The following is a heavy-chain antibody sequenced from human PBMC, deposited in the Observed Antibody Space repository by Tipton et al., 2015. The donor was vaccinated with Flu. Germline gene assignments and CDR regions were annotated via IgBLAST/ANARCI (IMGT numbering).Heavy chain of an antibody. D-gene: IGHD4/OR15-4a*01. Sequence: LRLSCTVSGGSLSSYYWSWIRQPAGKGLEWIGPMYTSGSTNYNPSLKSRLTMSVDASKQQFSLKLSSMTAADTAAYYCARVGSDNSALDWGQGTPVTVSS. CDR3: ARVGSDNSALD. CDR2: MYTSGST. CDR1: GGSLSSYY. V-gene: IGHV4-4*07. J-gene: IGHJ4*02.